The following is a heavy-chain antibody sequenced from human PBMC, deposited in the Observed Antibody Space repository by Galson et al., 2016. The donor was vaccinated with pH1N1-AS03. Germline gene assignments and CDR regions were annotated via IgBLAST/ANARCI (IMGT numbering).Heavy chain of an antibody. J-gene: IGHJ4*02. D-gene: IGHD3-3*01. CDR1: GFTFSNYA. CDR3: ARRRSYYDFWSGYSDY. CDR2: ISSDASGT. Sequence: SLRLSCTASGFTFSNYAMHWVRQAPGQGLEYVSAISSDASGTNYANTVKGRFTISRDNSKNTVYLQMGSLRAEDMAVYYCARRRSYYDFWSGYSDYWGQGTLVTVSS. V-gene: IGHV3-64*01.